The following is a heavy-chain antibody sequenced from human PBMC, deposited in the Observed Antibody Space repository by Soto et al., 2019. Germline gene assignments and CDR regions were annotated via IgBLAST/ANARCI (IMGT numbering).Heavy chain of an antibody. CDR2: IKQDGSEK. Sequence: EVQLVESGGGLVQPGGSLRLSCAASGLSFSSYWMTWVRQAPGKGLEWVANIKQDGSEKYYVDSVTGRFTISRDNTKSSLYLQMNTLRVEDTAVYYCARGRGLDVWAQGTTVTVSS. J-gene: IGHJ6*02. CDR3: ARGRGLDV. V-gene: IGHV3-7*01. CDR1: GLSFSSYW.